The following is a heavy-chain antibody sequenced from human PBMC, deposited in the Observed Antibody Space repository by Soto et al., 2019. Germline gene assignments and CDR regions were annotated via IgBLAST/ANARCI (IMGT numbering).Heavy chain of an antibody. CDR1: GFTVSDHY. V-gene: IGHV3-11*06. D-gene: IGHD3-22*01. J-gene: IGHJ6*02. CDR2: ISGSGTYT. CDR3: ARSSGWRQVVGYKYGLDV. Sequence: QVQLVESGGGLVKPGGSLRLSCAVSGFTVSDHYMTWIRQAPGKGLEWVSYISGSGTYTNYADSVKGRFIMSRDIAQNSLWLQINSLRAEDTAVYYCARSSGWRQVVGYKYGLDVWGQGTAVTVSS.